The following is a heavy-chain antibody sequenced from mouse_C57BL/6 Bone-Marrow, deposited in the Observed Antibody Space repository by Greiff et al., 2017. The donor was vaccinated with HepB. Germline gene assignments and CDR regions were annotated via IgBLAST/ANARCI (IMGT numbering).Heavy chain of an antibody. J-gene: IGHJ3*01. V-gene: IGHV3-6*01. CDR3: ARAPY. CDR1: GYSITSGYY. CDR2: ISYDGSN. Sequence: EVKLLESGPGLVKPSQSLSLTCSVTGYSITSGYYWNWIRQFPGNKLEWMGYISYDGSNNYNPSLKNRISITRDTSKNQFFLKLNSVTTEDTATYYCARAPYWGQGTLVTVSA.